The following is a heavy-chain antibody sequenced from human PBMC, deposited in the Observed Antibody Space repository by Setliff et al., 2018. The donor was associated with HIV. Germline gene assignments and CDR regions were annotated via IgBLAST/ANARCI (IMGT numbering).Heavy chain of an antibody. Sequence: SETLSLTCTVSGGSISTSNHYWGWVRQPPGKGLEWVGNVDYTGSTYYNPSLKSRVTISVDTSKNQFSLKLSSVTAADTAVYHCARRVILSYGYYFDYWGQGTLVTVSS. J-gene: IGHJ4*02. CDR3: ARRVILSYGYYFDY. D-gene: IGHD3-16*02. CDR1: GGSISTSNHY. CDR2: VDYTGST. V-gene: IGHV4-39*01.